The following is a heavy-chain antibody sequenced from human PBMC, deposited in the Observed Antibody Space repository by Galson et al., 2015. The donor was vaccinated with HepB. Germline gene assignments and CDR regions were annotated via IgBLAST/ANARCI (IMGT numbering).Heavy chain of an antibody. J-gene: IGHJ3*02. V-gene: IGHV1-3*01. Sequence: SVKVSCKASGYTFTSYAMHWVRQAPGQRLEWMGWINAGNGNTKYSQKFQGRVTITRDTSASTAYMELSSLRSEDTAVYYCARDLVVGAKYPDAFDIWGQGTMVTVSS. CDR1: GYTFTSYA. CDR3: ARDLVVGAKYPDAFDI. CDR2: INAGNGNT. D-gene: IGHD4/OR15-4a*01.